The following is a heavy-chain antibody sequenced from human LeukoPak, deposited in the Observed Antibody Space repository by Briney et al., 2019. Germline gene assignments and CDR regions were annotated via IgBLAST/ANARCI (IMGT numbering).Heavy chain of an antibody. CDR1: GFTFSTYW. J-gene: IGHJ4*02. D-gene: IGHD3-16*01. CDR2: ISSDGIST. V-gene: IGHV3-74*01. CDR3: ARHRLGGLDY. Sequence: GGSLRLSCAASGFTFSTYWMSWVRQAPGKGLVWVSRISSDGISTNYADSVKGRFTISRDNAKDTLYLQMNSLRVEDTAVYYCARHRLGGLDYWGQGALVTVSS.